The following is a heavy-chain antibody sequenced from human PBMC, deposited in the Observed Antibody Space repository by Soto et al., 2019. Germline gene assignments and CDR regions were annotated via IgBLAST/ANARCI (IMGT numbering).Heavy chain of an antibody. Sequence: GGSLRLSCAASGFTFSSYAMSWVRQAPGKGLEWVSAISGSGGSTYYADSVKGRFTISRDNSKNTLYLQMNSLRAEDTAVYYCAKDLYTMVRGVMVWYFDLWGRGTLVTVSS. CDR3: AKDLYTMVRGVMVWYFDL. D-gene: IGHD3-10*01. J-gene: IGHJ2*01. CDR2: ISGSGGST. CDR1: GFTFSSYA. V-gene: IGHV3-23*01.